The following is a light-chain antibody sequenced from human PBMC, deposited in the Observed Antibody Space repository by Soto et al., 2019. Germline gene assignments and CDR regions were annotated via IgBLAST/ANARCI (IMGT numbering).Light chain of an antibody. CDR2: EVS. J-gene: IGLJ2*01. Sequence: QSVLTQPASVSGSPGESITISCTGTRSDVGAYNYVSWYQHYPAKAPKLMIYEVSNRPSRVSNRFSGSKSGNTASLTISGLQAEDDADYYCSSYTTSSTVVFGGGTKLTVL. CDR1: RSDVGAYNY. V-gene: IGLV2-14*01. CDR3: SSYTTSSTVV.